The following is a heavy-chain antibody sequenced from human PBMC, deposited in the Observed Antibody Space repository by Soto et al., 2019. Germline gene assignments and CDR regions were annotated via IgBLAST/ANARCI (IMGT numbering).Heavy chain of an antibody. CDR2: ISAHNGDT. CDR1: GYSFATYG. CDR3: ARIVYSSGTNYYYYGMDV. V-gene: IGHV1-18*04. J-gene: IGHJ6*02. Sequence: ASVKVSCKASGYSFATYGFSWVRQAPGQGLECVGWISAHNGDTHYSQKFQGRVTLTTDTSTNTGYMELRSLTSDDTAVYYCARIVYSSGTNYYYYGMDVWGQGTTVTVSS. D-gene: IGHD6-19*01.